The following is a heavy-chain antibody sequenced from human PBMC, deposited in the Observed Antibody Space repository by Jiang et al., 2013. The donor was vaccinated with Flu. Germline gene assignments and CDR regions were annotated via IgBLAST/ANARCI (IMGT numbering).Heavy chain of an antibody. D-gene: IGHD3-10*01. CDR3: ARVKGLLWFGESTNWFDP. CDR2: INTNTGNP. J-gene: IGHJ5*02. V-gene: IGHV7-4-1*02. Sequence: KVSCKASGYTFTSYAMNWVRQAPGQGLEWMGWINTNTGNPTYAQGFTGRFVFSLDTSVSTAYLQISSLKAEDTAVYYCARVKGLLWFGESTNWFDPWGQGTLVTVSS. CDR1: GYTFTSYA.